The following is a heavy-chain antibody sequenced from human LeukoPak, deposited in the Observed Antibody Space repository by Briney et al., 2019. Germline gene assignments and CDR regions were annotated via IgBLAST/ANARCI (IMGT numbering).Heavy chain of an antibody. CDR1: GFTFSSYG. V-gene: IGHV3-30*18. Sequence: GRSLRLSCAASGFTFSSYGMHWVRQAPGKGLEWVAVISYDGSNKYYADSVKGRFTISRDNSKNTPYLQMNSLRAEDTAVYYCAKDRYGGNSGTLYYYYYGMDVWGQGTTVTVSS. D-gene: IGHD4-23*01. CDR3: AKDRYGGNSGTLYYYYYGMDV. J-gene: IGHJ6*02. CDR2: ISYDGSNK.